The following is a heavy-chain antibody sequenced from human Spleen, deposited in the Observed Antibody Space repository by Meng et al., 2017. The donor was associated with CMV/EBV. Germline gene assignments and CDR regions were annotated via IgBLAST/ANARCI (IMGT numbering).Heavy chain of an antibody. J-gene: IGHJ3*01. Sequence: WVRQAPGQRLEWLGGIIPMLGTPFYAQKFQGQVTITAHESTATVYMDLTSLRSEDTAVYYCARNHNKDIAILPVAIWDLDGFDVWGQGTMVTVSS. CDR2: IIPMLGTP. D-gene: IGHD2-2*02. V-gene: IGHV1-69*01. CDR3: ARNHNKDIAILPVAIWDLDGFDV.